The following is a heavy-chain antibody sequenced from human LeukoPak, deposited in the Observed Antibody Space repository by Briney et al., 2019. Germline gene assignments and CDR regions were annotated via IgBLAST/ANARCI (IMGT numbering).Heavy chain of an antibody. Sequence: SETLSLTCTVSGGSIGSSSYYWGWIRQPPGKGLEWIGSIYYSGSTYYNPSLKSRVTISVDTSKNQFSLKLSSVTAADTAVYYCARHDPLKGWFGGHDYWGQGTLVTVSS. CDR1: GGSIGSSSYY. J-gene: IGHJ4*02. D-gene: IGHD3-10*01. CDR3: ARHDPLKGWFGGHDY. CDR2: IYYSGST. V-gene: IGHV4-39*01.